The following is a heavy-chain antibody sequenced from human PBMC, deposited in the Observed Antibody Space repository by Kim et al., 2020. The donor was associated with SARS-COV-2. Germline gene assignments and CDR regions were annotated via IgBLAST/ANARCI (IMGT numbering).Heavy chain of an antibody. V-gene: IGHV4-59*01. Sequence: SETLSLTCIVSSDSFSAYYWSWIRQIPGKRLEWIGYIFYSGGTNYNPSLKSRATISWDTSRNQFSLDLTSVTQADTAVYYCARPEGRASWHQFDYWGQGVLVTVSS. J-gene: IGHJ4*02. CDR2: IFYSGGT. CDR3: ARPEGRASWHQFDY. CDR1: SDSFSAYY.